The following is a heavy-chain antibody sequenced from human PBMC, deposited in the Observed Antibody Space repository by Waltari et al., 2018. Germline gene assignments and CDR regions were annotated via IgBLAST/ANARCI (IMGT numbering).Heavy chain of an antibody. CDR1: GGSISSSSYY. CDR2: IDYSGST. V-gene: IGHV4-39*07. D-gene: IGHD4-4*01. CDR3: ARATVTTRGFDL. Sequence: QLQLQESGPGLVKPSETLSLTCTVSGGSISSSSYYWGWIRQPPGKGLGWIGSIDYSGSTYYNPSLKRRVTISVDTSKNQFSLKLSSVTAADTAVYYCARATVTTRGFDLWGRGTLVTVSS. J-gene: IGHJ2*01.